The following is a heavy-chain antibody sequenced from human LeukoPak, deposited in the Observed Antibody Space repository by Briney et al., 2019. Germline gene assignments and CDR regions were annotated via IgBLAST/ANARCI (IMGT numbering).Heavy chain of an antibody. CDR3: ARTNPVYGDYDY. CDR1: GFSVNDNY. D-gene: IGHD4-17*01. J-gene: IGHJ4*02. Sequence: GGSLRLSCAVSGFSVNDNYMSWARQAPGKGLQWVSVMFPDGRTYYADSVKGRFTISRDLARNTLLLQMHSLRADDTAVHYCARTNPVYGDYDYWGQGTLVTVSS. CDR2: MFPDGRT. V-gene: IGHV3-53*01.